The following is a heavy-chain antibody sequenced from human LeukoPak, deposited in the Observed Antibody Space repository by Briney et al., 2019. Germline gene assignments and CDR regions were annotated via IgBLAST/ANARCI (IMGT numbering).Heavy chain of an antibody. Sequence: GESLKISCKGSGFSFTSYWIGWVRQMPGKGLEWMGIIYPGDSDIRYSPSFQGQVTFSADKSISTAYLQRSSLKASDTAMYYCAKTYSSSSWEFDFWGQGALVTVSS. CDR2: IYPGDSDI. J-gene: IGHJ4*02. CDR3: AKTYSSSSWEFDF. D-gene: IGHD6-6*01. CDR1: GFSFTSYW. V-gene: IGHV5-51*01.